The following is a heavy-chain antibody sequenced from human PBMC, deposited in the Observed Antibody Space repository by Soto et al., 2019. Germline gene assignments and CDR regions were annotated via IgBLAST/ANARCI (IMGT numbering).Heavy chain of an antibody. D-gene: IGHD3-10*01. V-gene: IGHV3-74*01. J-gene: IGHJ5*02. CDR3: VCEERFVANFDP. Sequence: EVQLAESGGSLVQPGESLGLSCAASGFTFRNYWMHWVRQAPGKGLEWVSRINSDTSDTSYADSVKGRFTVSRDNAKNTLCVQMTSRRVEDTVVNYCVCEERFVANFDPGGKGTLFIVSS. CDR1: GFTFRNYW. CDR2: INSDTSDT.